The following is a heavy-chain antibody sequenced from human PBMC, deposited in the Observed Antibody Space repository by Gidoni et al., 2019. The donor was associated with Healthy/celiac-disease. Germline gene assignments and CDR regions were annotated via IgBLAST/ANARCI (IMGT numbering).Heavy chain of an antibody. CDR1: GFTFSSYG. CDR3: ASVWFGELSPFDY. Sequence: EVQLVESGGGLVKPGGSLRLSCSASGFTFSSYGMNWVRQAPGKGLGWVSSISSSSSYIYYADSVKGRFSISRDNAKNSLYLQMNSLRAEDTAVYYCASVWFGELSPFDYWGQGTLVTVSS. V-gene: IGHV3-21*01. D-gene: IGHD3-10*01. J-gene: IGHJ4*02. CDR2: ISSSSSYI.